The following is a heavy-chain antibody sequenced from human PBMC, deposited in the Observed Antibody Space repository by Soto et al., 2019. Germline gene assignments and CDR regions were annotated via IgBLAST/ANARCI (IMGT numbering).Heavy chain of an antibody. CDR3: ARDRLHTSSSITFDY. D-gene: IGHD6-6*01. V-gene: IGHV1-18*01. Sequence: QVQLVQSGAEVKKPGASVKLSCKAPGYTFTTYAISWVRQAPGQGLEWMGWLRTYDGHTDYAQNLQGRVTMTTDTSTNTAYMELRSLRSDDTAVYYCARDRLHTSSSITFDYWGQGALVTVSS. CDR1: GYTFTTYA. CDR2: LRTYDGHT. J-gene: IGHJ4*02.